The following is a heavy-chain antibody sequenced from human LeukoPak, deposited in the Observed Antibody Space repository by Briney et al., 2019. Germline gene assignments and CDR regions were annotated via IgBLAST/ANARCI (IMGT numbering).Heavy chain of an antibody. CDR3: ARDSALGHCGGDCYPDY. J-gene: IGHJ4*02. Sequence: WGTLSLTCSVSGGSINNYYWSWIRQPAGKGLEWIGRIYSSGSTDYDPSLKSRVTMSLDTSNNQFSLKLTSVTAADTAVYYCARDSALGHCGGDCYPDYWGQGTLVTVSS. CDR2: IYSSGST. D-gene: IGHD2-21*02. CDR1: GGSINNYY. V-gene: IGHV4-4*07.